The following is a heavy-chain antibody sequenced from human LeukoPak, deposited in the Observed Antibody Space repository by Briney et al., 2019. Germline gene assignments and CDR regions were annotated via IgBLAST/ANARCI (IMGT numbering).Heavy chain of an antibody. Sequence: GESLQISCKGSGYSFTNYWIGWVRQMPGKGLKWMGIIYPGDSDARYSPSFQGQVTISADKSISTAYLQWSSLKASDTAMYYCARRVVNNRNWYFDLWGRGTLVTVSS. D-gene: IGHD4-23*01. CDR3: ARRVVNNRNWYFDL. CDR2: IYPGDSDA. V-gene: IGHV5-51*01. CDR1: GYSFTNYW. J-gene: IGHJ2*01.